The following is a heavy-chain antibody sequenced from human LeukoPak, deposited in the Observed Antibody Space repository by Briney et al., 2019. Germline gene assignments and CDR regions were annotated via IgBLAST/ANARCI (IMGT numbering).Heavy chain of an antibody. Sequence: ASVKVSCKASGYTFISYGISWVRQAPGQGLEWMGWISAYNGNTNYAQKLQGRVTMTTDTSTSTAYMELRSLRSDDTAVYYCARDLEEMATIFIAFDIWGQGTMVTVSS. J-gene: IGHJ3*02. CDR2: ISAYNGNT. V-gene: IGHV1-18*01. CDR3: ARDLEEMATIFIAFDI. CDR1: GYTFISYG. D-gene: IGHD5-24*01.